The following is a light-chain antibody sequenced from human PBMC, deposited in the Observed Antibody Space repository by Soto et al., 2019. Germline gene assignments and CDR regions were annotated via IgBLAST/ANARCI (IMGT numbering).Light chain of an antibody. CDR1: SSDVGSRNL. CDR3: CSYAGSYTWV. V-gene: IGLV2-23*02. Sequence: QSALTQPASVSGSPGPAITISCTGTSSDVGSRNLVSWYQQHPGKAPKLIIYEVTKWPSGVSNRFSGSKSGNTASLTIFGLQAEDEADYYCCSYAGSYTWVFGGGTKVTVL. J-gene: IGLJ3*02. CDR2: EVT.